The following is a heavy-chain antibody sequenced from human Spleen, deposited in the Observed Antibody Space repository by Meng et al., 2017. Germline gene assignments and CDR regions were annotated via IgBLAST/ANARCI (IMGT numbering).Heavy chain of an antibody. CDR1: GYSLTHHG. CDR3: ARGFIAAAGSDY. CDR2: MNPNSGNT. J-gene: IGHJ4*02. V-gene: IGHV1-8*02. Sequence: QVQLVQSGVEVKKPGASVKVSCKASGYSLTHHGITWVRQAPGQGLEWMGWMNPNSGNTGYAQKFQGRVTMTRNTSISTAYMELSSLRSEDTAVYYCARGFIAAAGSDYWGQGTLVTVSS. D-gene: IGHD6-13*01.